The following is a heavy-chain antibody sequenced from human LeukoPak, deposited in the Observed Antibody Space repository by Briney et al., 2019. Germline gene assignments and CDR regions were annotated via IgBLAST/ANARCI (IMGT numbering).Heavy chain of an antibody. CDR2: IFYSGST. V-gene: IGHV4-31*03. J-gene: IGHJ6*03. Sequence: SETLSLTCTVSGGSISTGGYYWTWIRQHPGKGLEWIGYIFYSGSTSYNPSLKSRVTISVDTSKDQFSLKLSSVTAADTAVYYCARETAIYYFMGVWGKGTMVTVSS. D-gene: IGHD2-21*02. CDR1: GGSISTGGYY. CDR3: ARETAIYYFMGV.